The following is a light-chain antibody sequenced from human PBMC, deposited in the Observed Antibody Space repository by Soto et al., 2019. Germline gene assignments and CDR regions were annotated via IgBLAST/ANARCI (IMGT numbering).Light chain of an antibody. Sequence: DIQMTQSPSSLSASLGDRVTVAXRASQAISAGLNWYHQKTGKAPXLXXYAASSLQSEVQSRFSGSGSWTDFTLTINSLQPEDFATYYCQQSNTIPDTFGQGTK. V-gene: IGKV1-39*01. CDR1: QAISAG. CDR2: AAS. CDR3: QQSNTIPDT. J-gene: IGKJ2*01.